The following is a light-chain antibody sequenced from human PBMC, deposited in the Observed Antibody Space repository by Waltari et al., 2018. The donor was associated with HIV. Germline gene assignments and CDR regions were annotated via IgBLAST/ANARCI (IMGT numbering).Light chain of an antibody. CDR1: QSVSSN. CDR3: QHYNNWT. V-gene: IGKV3-15*01. J-gene: IGKJ1*01. Sequence: EIVMTQSPATLSVSPGERAPLPCRASQSVSSNLAWYQQKPGQAPRLLIYGASTRATGIPARFSGSGSGTEFTLTISSLQSEDFAVYYCQHYNNWTFGQGTKVEIK. CDR2: GAS.